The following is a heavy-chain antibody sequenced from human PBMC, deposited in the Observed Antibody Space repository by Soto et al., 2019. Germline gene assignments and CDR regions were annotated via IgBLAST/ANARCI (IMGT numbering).Heavy chain of an antibody. V-gene: IGHV3-48*02. CDR1: GFTFSSYS. Sequence: EVQLVESGGGLVQPGGSLRLSCAASGFTFSSYSMNWVRQAPGKGLEWVSYISSSSSTIYYADSVKGRFTISRDNAKNSLYLQMNSLRDEDTAVYYCARDTNFIALAGENWFDPWGQGTLVTVSS. CDR2: ISSSSSTI. J-gene: IGHJ5*02. D-gene: IGHD6-19*01. CDR3: ARDTNFIALAGENWFDP.